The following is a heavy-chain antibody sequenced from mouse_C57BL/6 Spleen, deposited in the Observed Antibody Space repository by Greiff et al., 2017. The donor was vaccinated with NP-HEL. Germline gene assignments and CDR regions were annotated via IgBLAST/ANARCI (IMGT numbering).Heavy chain of an antibody. CDR3: ARSYYDYDDGFAY. CDR1: GYTFTSYW. V-gene: IGHV1-55*01. Sequence: QVQLQQPGAELVKPGASVKMSCKASGYTFTSYWITWVKQRPGQGLEWIGDIYPGSGSTNYNEKFKSKATLTVDTSSSTAYMQLSSLTSADSAVYYSARSYYDYDDGFAYWGQGTLVTVSA. D-gene: IGHD2-4*01. J-gene: IGHJ3*01. CDR2: IYPGSGST.